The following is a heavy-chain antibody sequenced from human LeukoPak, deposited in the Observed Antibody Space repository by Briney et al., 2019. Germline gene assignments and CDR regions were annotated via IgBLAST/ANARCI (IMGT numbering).Heavy chain of an antibody. CDR1: GGYISSYY. Sequence: SETLSLTCTVSGGYISSYYWSWIRQPPGEGLEWIGYVYYTGSTNYNPSLKSRVSISVDTSKNQFSLKLRSVSAADTAVYYCAREIFSGTYGDGKYFDLRGRSNLVTVSS. J-gene: IGHJ2*01. D-gene: IGHD1-26*01. CDR2: VYYTGST. CDR3: AREIFSGTYGDGKYFDL. V-gene: IGHV4-59*01.